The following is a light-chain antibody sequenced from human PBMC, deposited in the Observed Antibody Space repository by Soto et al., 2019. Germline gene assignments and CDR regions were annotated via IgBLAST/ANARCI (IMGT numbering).Light chain of an antibody. V-gene: IGKV1-39*01. J-gene: IGKJ4*01. CDR2: AAS. CDR1: QSISSF. CDR3: QQYYNSVLT. Sequence: DIQMTQSPSSLSASLGDRVTITCRASQSISSFLNWVQHKPGNAPKVLISAASTLQSGVPPRFSGSESGTDFTLTISSLQPEDSASYYCQQYYNSVLTFGGGTKV.